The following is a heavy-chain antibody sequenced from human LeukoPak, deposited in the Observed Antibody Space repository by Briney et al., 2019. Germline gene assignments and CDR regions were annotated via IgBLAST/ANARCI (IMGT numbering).Heavy chain of an antibody. D-gene: IGHD3-22*01. CDR3: AREGYYYDSSGRGAAFDI. CDR2: ISYDGSNK. J-gene: IGHJ3*02. Sequence: PGGSLRLSCAASGFTFNSYAMHWVRQAPGKGLEWVAVISYDGSNKYYADSVKGRFTISRDNSKNTLYLQMNSLRAEDTAVYYCAREGYYYDSSGRGAAFDIWGQGTMVTVSS. V-gene: IGHV3-30-3*01. CDR1: GFTFNSYA.